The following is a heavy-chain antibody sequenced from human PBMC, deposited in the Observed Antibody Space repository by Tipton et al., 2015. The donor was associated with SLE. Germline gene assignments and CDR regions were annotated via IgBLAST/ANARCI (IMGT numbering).Heavy chain of an antibody. J-gene: IGHJ2*01. CDR3: ARDMYGGVRYWYFDL. CDR2: IYYSGST. CDR1: GGSISSYY. V-gene: IGHV4-59*12. D-gene: IGHD4-23*01. Sequence: TLSLTCTVSGGSISSYYWSWIRQPPGKGLEWIGYIYYSGSTNYNPSLKSRVTISVDTSKNQFSLKLSSVTAADTAVYYCARDMYGGVRYWYFDLWGRGTLVTVSS.